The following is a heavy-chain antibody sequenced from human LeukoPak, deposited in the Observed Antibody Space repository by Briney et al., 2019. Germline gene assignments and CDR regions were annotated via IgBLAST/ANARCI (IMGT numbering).Heavy chain of an antibody. CDR1: GFTFSSYA. J-gene: IGHJ4*02. V-gene: IGHV3-30*04. CDR2: VAHDGSNK. D-gene: IGHD3-10*01. CDR3: ARDRGVLYYFDN. Sequence: PGGSLRLSCAASGFTFSSYAMSWVRQAPGKGLEWVAVVAHDGSNKYFADFVRGRFTISRDNSKNTLYLQMNSLTSEDTGFYYCARDRGVLYYFDNWGQGTLVTVSS.